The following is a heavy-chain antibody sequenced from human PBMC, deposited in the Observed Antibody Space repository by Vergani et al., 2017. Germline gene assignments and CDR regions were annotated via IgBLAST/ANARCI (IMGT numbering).Heavy chain of an antibody. CDR3: ARSIVSRNPADDFDN. CDR1: GCSLSGYY. J-gene: IGHJ4*02. Sequence: QVQLQESGPGLVRPSETLSLTCTVSGCSLSGYYWNWIRQTPGEGLEWIGYVEDSGYFNYNPSLKTRVSMSSDTANNQFSLMLSSVTVADTAVYYCARSIVSRNPADDFDNWGQGILVTVSS. CDR2: VEDSGYF. V-gene: IGHV4-59*01. D-gene: IGHD1-14*01.